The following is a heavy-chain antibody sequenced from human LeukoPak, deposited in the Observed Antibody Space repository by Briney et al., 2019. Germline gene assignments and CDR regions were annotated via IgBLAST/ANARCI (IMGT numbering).Heavy chain of an antibody. CDR1: GYTFTSYG. CDR3: ARDRTMVRGVTQEIDF. Sequence: ASVKVTCKASGYTFTSYGFSWVRHPPAQGLEWMGWISAYNCNTNYAQRLRGSVTMTTDTSTSTAYMELRSLRSDDTAVYYCARDRTMVRGVTQEIDFWGQGTLVTVSS. J-gene: IGHJ4*02. CDR2: ISAYNCNT. V-gene: IGHV1-18*01. D-gene: IGHD3-10*01.